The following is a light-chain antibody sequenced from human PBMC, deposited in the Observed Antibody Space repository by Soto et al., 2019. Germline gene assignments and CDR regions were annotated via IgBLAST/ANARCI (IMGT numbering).Light chain of an antibody. Sequence: QSALTQPASVSGSPGQSITISCTGAISDVGGYNYVSWYQHHPGKSPQLMIYDVSNRPSGVSNRFSGSKSGNTASLTISGLQAEDEADYYCSSYSTTSTLVFGTGTRSPS. V-gene: IGLV2-14*03. CDR1: ISDVGGYNY. CDR2: DVS. J-gene: IGLJ1*01. CDR3: SSYSTTSTLV.